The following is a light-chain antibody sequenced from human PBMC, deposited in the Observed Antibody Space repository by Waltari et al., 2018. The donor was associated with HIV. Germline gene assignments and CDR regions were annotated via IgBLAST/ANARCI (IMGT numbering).Light chain of an antibody. J-gene: IGKJ4*01. CDR1: QSVDSSY. Sequence: IVLTQSPGPRSLSPGERATLSCRASQSVDSSYLAWYQQKPGQAPRLLIYGASSRATGIPDRFTGSGSGTDFTLSISRLDPEDFALYYCQQYNSSPFTFGGGTRVEIK. CDR2: GAS. V-gene: IGKV3-20*01. CDR3: QQYNSSPFT.